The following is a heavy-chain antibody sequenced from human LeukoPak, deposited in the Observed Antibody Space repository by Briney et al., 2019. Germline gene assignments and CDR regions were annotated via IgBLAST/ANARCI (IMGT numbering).Heavy chain of an antibody. D-gene: IGHD5-12*01. CDR1: GFTFSSYG. J-gene: IGHJ4*02. CDR3: TTRGYEFGDDDY. V-gene: IGHV3-30*02. CDR2: IRYDGSNK. Sequence: PGGSLRLSCAASGFTFSSYGMHWVRQAPGKGLEWVAFIRYDGSNKYYADSVKGRFTISRDNSKNTLYLQMNSLRAEDTAVYYCTTRGYEFGDDDYWGQGTLVTVSS.